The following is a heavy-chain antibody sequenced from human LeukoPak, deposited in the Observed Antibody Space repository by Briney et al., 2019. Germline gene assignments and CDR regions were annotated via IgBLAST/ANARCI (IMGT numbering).Heavy chain of an antibody. J-gene: IGHJ3*02. Sequence: SQTLSLTCAISGDSVSSNSVAWNWIRQSPSRGLEWLGRTYYRSKWYNDYAVSVKGRITIYPDTSKNQFSLQLKSVTPEDTAVYYCAREGWQRDAFDIWGQGTMVSFSS. CDR3: AREGWQRDAFDI. CDR1: GDSVSSNSVA. CDR2: TYYRSKWYN. D-gene: IGHD5-24*01. V-gene: IGHV6-1*01.